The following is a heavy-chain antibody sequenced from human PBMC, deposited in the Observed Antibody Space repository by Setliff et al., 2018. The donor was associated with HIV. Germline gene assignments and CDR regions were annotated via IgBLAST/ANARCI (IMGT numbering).Heavy chain of an antibody. D-gene: IGHD6-19*01. J-gene: IGHJ3*02. V-gene: IGHV3-74*01. CDR1: GFTFGNYW. CDR3: ADFTVSGPPI. Sequence: GGSLRLSCAASGFTFGNYWMHWVRQAPGKGLVWVSRINSDGSSTTYADSVKGRFTISRDNAKNTLYLQMNSLRAEDTAVYYCADFTVSGPPIWGQGTMVTVSS. CDR2: INSDGSST.